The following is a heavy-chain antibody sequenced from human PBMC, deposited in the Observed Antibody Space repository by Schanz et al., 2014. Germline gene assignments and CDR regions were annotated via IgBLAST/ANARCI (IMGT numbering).Heavy chain of an antibody. CDR3: ARELPGVVAFDV. D-gene: IGHD2-15*01. Sequence: QVQLVESGGGVVQPGRSLRLSCAASGFNFGSHGMHWVRQAPGKGLEWVAVISYDGSFKNYADSVRGRITMSRDNSKNTVYLQISNLRADDTAVYYCARELPGVVAFDVWGRGTMVTDSS. J-gene: IGHJ3*01. CDR1: GFNFGSHG. V-gene: IGHV3-33*01. CDR2: ISYDGSFK.